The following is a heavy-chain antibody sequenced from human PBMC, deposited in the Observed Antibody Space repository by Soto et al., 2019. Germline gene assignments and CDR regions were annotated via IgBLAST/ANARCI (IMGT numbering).Heavy chain of an antibody. CDR2: ISSSSSYT. Sequence: GGSLRLSCAASGFTFSDYYMSWIRQAPGKGLEWVSYISSSSSYTNYADSVKGRFTISRDNAKNSLYLQMNSLRAEDTAVYYCARDPDYYDSSGYYYYGMDVWGQGTTVTVSS. CDR3: ARDPDYYDSSGYYYYGMDV. V-gene: IGHV3-11*06. D-gene: IGHD3-22*01. CDR1: GFTFSDYY. J-gene: IGHJ6*02.